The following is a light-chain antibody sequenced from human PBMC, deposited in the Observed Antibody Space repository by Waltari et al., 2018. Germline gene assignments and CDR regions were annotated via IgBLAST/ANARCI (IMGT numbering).Light chain of an antibody. V-gene: IGLV3-21*04. CDR2: ECS. Sequence: SFVLTQPPSVSVASGKTARITCGGSHIGRRSVHWYQQQTGTAPVLVIFECSDRPSGIPGRFSGSSSGDTATLTITRVEAGDEADYFCQVWDSSSDRVFGGGTKLTVL. CDR3: QVWDSSSDRV. CDR1: HIGRRS. J-gene: IGLJ2*01.